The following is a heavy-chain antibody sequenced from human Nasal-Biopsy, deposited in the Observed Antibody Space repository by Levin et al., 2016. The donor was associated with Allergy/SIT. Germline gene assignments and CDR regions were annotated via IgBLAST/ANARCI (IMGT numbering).Heavy chain of an antibody. CDR3: ARLGAPGISFGMDV. CDR2: VYPGDSDT. V-gene: IGHV5-51*01. Sequence: GESLKISCKGSENILRNYWIAWVRQVPGKGLEWMGIVYPGDSDTKYSPSFEGQVTISADKSISTAYLHWSSLEASDTATYYCARLGAPGISFGMDVWGQGTTVIVSS. J-gene: IGHJ6*02. CDR1: ENILRNYW. D-gene: IGHD1-26*01.